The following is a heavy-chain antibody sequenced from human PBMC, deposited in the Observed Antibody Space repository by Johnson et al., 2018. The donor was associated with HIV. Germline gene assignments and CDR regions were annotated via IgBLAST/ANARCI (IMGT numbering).Heavy chain of an antibody. CDR2: INWNGGRT. CDR3: AKRLTYANSLDAFDI. D-gene: IGHD3-16*01. J-gene: IGHJ3*02. Sequence: VQLVESGGSVVRPGGSLRLSCGASGFTFDDYGMSWVRQAPGKGLEWVSGINWNGGRTGYADSVKGRFTISRDNAKNSLYLQMNSLRAEDTAVYYCAKRLTYANSLDAFDIWGQGTMVTVSS. CDR1: GFTFDDYG. V-gene: IGHV3-20*04.